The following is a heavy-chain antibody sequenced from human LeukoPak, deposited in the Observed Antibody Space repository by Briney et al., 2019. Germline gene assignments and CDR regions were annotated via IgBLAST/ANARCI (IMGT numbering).Heavy chain of an antibody. CDR2: ISGSGGST. CDR3: AKDLPYGDYVPYYFDY. CDR1: GFTFSSYA. Sequence: GGSLRLSCAASGFTFSSYAMSWVRQAPGKELEWVSAISGSGGSTYYADSVKGRFTISRDNSKNTLYLHMNSLRAEDTAVYYCAKDLPYGDYVPYYFDYWGQGTLVTVSS. D-gene: IGHD4-17*01. J-gene: IGHJ4*02. V-gene: IGHV3-23*01.